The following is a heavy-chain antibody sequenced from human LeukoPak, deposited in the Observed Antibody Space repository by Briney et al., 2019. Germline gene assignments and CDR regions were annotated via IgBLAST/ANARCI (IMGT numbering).Heavy chain of an antibody. CDR1: GGTFSSYA. D-gene: IGHD5-18*01. CDR3: ARGGYVDTAMDPEDYFDY. V-gene: IGHV1-69*06. Sequence: GSSVKVSCKASGGTFSSYAISWVRQAPGQGLEWMGGIIPIFGTANYAQKFQGRVTITADKSTSTAYMELSSLRSEDTAVYYCARGGYVDTAMDPEDYFDYWGQGTLVTVSS. J-gene: IGHJ4*02. CDR2: IIPIFGTA.